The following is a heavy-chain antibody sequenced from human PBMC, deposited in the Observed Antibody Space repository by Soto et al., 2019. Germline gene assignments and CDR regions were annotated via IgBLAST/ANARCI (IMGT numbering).Heavy chain of an antibody. CDR2: IYYSGTT. V-gene: IGHV4-61*01. D-gene: IGHD3-16*01. CDR3: ARSQRGRTAFTFAY. CDR1: GDSVSNNNYY. Sequence: QVQLQESGPGLVKPSETLSLTCAVSGDSVSNNNYYWSWIRQPPGKGLEWIGYIYYSGTTNYNSYLKSRLSWSVDMSKNQFSLKLASVTAADTAVYFCARSQRGRTAFTFAYWGQGALVTVSS. J-gene: IGHJ4*02.